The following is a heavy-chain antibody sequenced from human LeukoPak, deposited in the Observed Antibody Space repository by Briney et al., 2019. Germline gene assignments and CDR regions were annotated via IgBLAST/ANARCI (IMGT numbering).Heavy chain of an antibody. CDR3: ARLPLRSHFDY. J-gene: IGHJ4*02. V-gene: IGHV4-59*08. Sequence: SETLSLTCTVSGGSISSYYWSWIRQPPGKGLEWIGYVYYSGSTNYNPSLKSRVTISVDTSKNQFSLKLSSVTAADTAVYYCARLPLRSHFDYWGQGTLVTVSS. CDR1: GGSISSYY. CDR2: VYYSGST.